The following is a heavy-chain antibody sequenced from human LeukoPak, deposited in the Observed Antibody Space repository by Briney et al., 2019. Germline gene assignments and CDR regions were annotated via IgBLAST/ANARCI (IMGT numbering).Heavy chain of an antibody. CDR3: ARSRSWYISHSDY. J-gene: IGHJ4*02. CDR2: IIPIFGTA. CDR1: GSTFSSYA. D-gene: IGHD6-13*01. Sequence: SVKASCKASGSTFSSYAISWVRQAPGQGLEWMGRIIPIFGTANYAQTFQARVTITTAESTSTAYLELSSLRSEDTAVYYCARSRSWYISHSDYWGQGTLVTVSS. V-gene: IGHV1-69*05.